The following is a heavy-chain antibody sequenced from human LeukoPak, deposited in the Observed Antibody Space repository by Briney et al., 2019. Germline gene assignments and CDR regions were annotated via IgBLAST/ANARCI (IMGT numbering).Heavy chain of an antibody. CDR2: IRYDGSNK. CDR3: AKDRIYSSSSYDHFDY. D-gene: IGHD6-6*01. CDR1: GFTFSSYG. Sequence: GGSLRLSCAASGFTFSSYGMHWVRQAPGKGLEWVAFIRYDGSNKYYADSVKGRFTISRDNSKNTLYLQMNSLRAEDTAVYYCAKDRIYSSSSYDHFDYWGQGTLVTVSS. J-gene: IGHJ4*02. V-gene: IGHV3-30*02.